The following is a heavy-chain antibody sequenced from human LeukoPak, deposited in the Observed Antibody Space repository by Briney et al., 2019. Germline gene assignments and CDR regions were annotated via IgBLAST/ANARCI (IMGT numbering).Heavy chain of an antibody. D-gene: IGHD6-19*01. J-gene: IGHJ4*02. CDR1: GASISGWY. CDR2: IYGSGYT. V-gene: IGHV4-59*01. Sequence: SETLSLTCTISGASISGWYWSWIRQPPGKGLEWIGYIYGSGYTNYNPSLKSRVTMSIDTSKNHFSLNLTSVTAADTATYYCARETSLAGFASGLGFNYWGQGILVTVSS. CDR3: ARETSLAGFASGLGFNY.